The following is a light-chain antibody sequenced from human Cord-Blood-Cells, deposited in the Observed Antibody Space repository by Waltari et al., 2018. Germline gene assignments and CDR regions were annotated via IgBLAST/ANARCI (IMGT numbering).Light chain of an antibody. CDR3: QQYYSTPLT. J-gene: IGKJ4*01. Sequence: DIVMTQSPDSLAVSLGERATINCKSSQSVLYSSNHKNYLAWYQQKPGQHPKLLIYWASTRESGVPDRFSGSGSGTDFTLTISSLQAEDVAVYYCQQYYSTPLTFGGGTKVEIK. V-gene: IGKV4-1*01. CDR1: QSVLYSSNHKNY. CDR2: WAS.